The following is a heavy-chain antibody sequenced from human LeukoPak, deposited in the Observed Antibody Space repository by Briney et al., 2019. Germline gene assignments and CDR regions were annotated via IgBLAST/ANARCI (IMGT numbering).Heavy chain of an antibody. V-gene: IGHV1-18*01. Sequence: GASVKVSCKASGYTFTSYGISWVRQAPRQGLEWMGWISAYNGNTNYAQKLQGRVTMTTDTSTSTAYMELRSLRSDDTAVYYCARMSITMIVVVRDFDYWGQGTLVTVSS. CDR1: GYTFTSYG. D-gene: IGHD3-22*01. J-gene: IGHJ4*02. CDR3: ARMSITMIVVVRDFDY. CDR2: ISAYNGNT.